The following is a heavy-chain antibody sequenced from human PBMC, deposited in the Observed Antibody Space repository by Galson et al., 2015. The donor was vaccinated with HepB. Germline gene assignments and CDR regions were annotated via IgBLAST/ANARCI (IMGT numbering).Heavy chain of an antibody. Sequence: SVKVSCQASGVSFDNYIFTWLRQAPGQGLEWIGRSIPKIGSTDFAQKFRDRLTITTDRSTRSFFMELRRLKSDDTAIYYCAISPRAFASGMFDPWGQGTLVIV. D-gene: IGHD3-10*01. CDR3: AISPRAFASGMFDP. J-gene: IGHJ5*02. CDR2: SIPKIGST. V-gene: IGHV1-69*02. CDR1: GVSFDNYI.